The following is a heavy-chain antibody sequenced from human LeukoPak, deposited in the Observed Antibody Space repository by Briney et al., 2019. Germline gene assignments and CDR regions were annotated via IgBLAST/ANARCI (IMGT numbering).Heavy chain of an antibody. D-gene: IGHD3-22*01. Sequence: SKTLSLTCTVSGGSISSYYWSWIRQPPGKGLEWIGYIYYSGSTNYNPSLKSRVTISVDTSKNQFSLKLSSVTAADTAVYYCARERFHLDSSGALDYWGQGTLVTVSS. CDR3: ARERFHLDSSGALDY. CDR2: IYYSGST. CDR1: GGSISSYY. V-gene: IGHV4-59*01. J-gene: IGHJ4*02.